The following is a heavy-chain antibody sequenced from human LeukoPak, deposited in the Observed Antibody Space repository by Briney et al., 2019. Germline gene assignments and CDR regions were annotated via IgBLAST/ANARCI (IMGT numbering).Heavy chain of an antibody. D-gene: IGHD2-2*01. CDR1: GLTFTTYA. Sequence: GGSLRLSCSASGLTFTTYAMFWVRQALGKGLEYVSAIGPEGGVTYYADSVKGRFTISRDNSKDTLYLQMSSLRAEDTAVYYCVTRPPAGRYFDYWGQGTKVTVSS. V-gene: IGHV3-64D*08. CDR2: IGPEGGVT. J-gene: IGHJ4*02. CDR3: VTRPPAGRYFDY.